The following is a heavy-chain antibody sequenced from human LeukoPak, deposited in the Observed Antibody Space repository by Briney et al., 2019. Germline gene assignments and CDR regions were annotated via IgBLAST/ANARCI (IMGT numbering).Heavy chain of an antibody. D-gene: IGHD3-10*01. Sequence: PAGGSLRLSCAASGFTFHEYGMQWVRQAPGKGLEWVSGISWNSGNIGYADSVKGRFTISRDNAKNSLYLQMNSLRVEDTALYFCAKDIEAGYYYGVDVWAKGPRSSSP. CDR2: ISWNSGNI. V-gene: IGHV3-9*01. J-gene: IGHJ6*02. CDR3: AKDIEAGYYYGVDV. CDR1: GFTFHEYG.